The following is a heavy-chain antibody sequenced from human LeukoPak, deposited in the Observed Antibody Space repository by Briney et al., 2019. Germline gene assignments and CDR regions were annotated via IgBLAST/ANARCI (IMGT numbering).Heavy chain of an antibody. Sequence: GGSLRLSCAASGFTFSSYGMHWVRQAPGKGLEWLAFIRYDGSNKYYADSVKGRFTISRDNSKNTLYLQMNSLRAEDTAVYYCAKDSDDFWSGAFDYWGQGTLVTVSS. CDR3: AKDSDDFWSGAFDY. J-gene: IGHJ4*02. D-gene: IGHD3-3*01. V-gene: IGHV3-30*02. CDR1: GFTFSSYG. CDR2: IRYDGSNK.